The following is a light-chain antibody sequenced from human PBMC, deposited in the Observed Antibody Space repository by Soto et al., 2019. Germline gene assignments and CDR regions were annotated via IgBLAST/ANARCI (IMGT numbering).Light chain of an antibody. CDR2: DNN. V-gene: IGLV1-51*01. CDR3: GTWDSSLSVYV. CDR1: ISNIGNNY. J-gene: IGLJ1*01. Sequence: QYGLTEQLSGSAAPGQRVTISCSGSISNIGNNYVSWYQHLPGKAPELLIYDNNQRPSGIPDRFSGSKSGTSATLGITGLQTGDGADYYCGTWDSSLSVYVFGTGTKVTV.